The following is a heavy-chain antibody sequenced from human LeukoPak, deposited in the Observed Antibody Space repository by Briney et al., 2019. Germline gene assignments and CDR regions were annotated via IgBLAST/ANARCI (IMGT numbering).Heavy chain of an antibody. CDR2: IWCDGSNK. D-gene: IGHD3-16*02. V-gene: IGHV3-33*01. CDR3: ARDRRYDYVWGSCRGGYYFYY. Sequence: GGPVRLSCGAWGFTLSSYRMHWGPQAPGKGVEGVGVIWCDGSNKHYADSVKARFTISRDNSKKTLYLQMNSLRAEDTAVYYCARDRRYDYVWGSCRGGYYFYYWGQGTLVTVSS. J-gene: IGHJ4*02. CDR1: GFTLSSYR.